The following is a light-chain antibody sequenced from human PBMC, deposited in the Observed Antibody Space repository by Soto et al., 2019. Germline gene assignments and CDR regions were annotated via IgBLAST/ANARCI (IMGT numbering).Light chain of an antibody. CDR2: GAS. J-gene: IGKJ1*01. CDR1: QSVSSSY. V-gene: IGKV3-20*01. Sequence: EIVLTQSPGTLSLSPGERATLSCRASQSVSSSYLAWYQQKPGQAPRPLIYGASSRAIGLPDRFSGSGSGTDFTLTISRLEPEDFAVYYCQQYGSSPLTFGQGTKVEIK. CDR3: QQYGSSPLT.